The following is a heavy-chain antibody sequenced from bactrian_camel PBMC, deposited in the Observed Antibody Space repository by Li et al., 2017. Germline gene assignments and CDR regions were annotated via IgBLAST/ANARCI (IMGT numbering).Heavy chain of an antibody. J-gene: IGHJ6*01. CDR3: AKNWRCGSGDGFGS. CDR2: ISGGGGYT. D-gene: IGHD2*01. Sequence: VQLVESGGGSVQAGGSLTLACAASGCRFRSNCMGWFRQAPGKDREGVARISGGGGYTYYSDSVKGRFTISRDNAKKMVYLQMTSLKPEDTAMYYCAKNWRCGSGDGFGSWGQGTQVTVS. CDR1: GCRFRSNC. V-gene: IGHV3S40*01.